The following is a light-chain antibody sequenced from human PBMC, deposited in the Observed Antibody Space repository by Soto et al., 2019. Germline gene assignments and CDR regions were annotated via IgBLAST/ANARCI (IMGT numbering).Light chain of an antibody. CDR3: CSYAGSSTL. J-gene: IGLJ2*01. Sequence: QSALTQPASVSGSPGQSITISCTGTSSDVGSYNLVSWYQQHPGKAPKLMIHEVSKRPSGVSNRFSGSKSGNTASLTISGLQAEDEADYYCCSYAGSSTLFGGGTQLTVL. CDR1: SSDVGSYNL. CDR2: EVS. V-gene: IGLV2-23*02.